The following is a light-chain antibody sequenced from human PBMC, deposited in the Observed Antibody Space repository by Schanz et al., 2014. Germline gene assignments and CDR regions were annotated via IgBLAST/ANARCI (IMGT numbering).Light chain of an antibody. CDR2: YAS. CDR1: QSVSGNY. J-gene: IGKJ4*01. CDR3: QQYGGTPLT. V-gene: IGKV3-20*01. Sequence: EIVLTQSPDTLSLSPGEKITLSCRASQSVSGNYLGWYHQKPGQAPRLLIHYASARATGIPARFSGSGSGTDFTLTISSLEPEDFAVYYCQQYGGTPLTFGGGTKVEIK.